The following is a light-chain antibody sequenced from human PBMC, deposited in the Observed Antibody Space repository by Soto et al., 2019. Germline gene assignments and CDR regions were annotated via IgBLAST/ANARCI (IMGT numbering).Light chain of an antibody. CDR3: QQYNNYPLT. CDR2: DAS. V-gene: IGKV1-5*02. CDR1: QSISSW. J-gene: IGKJ4*01. Sequence: DIQMTHSPSTLSASVGARVTIICRASQSISSWLAWYQQKPGKDPKLLIYDASNLESGVPSRFSGSGYGTEFTFTISSLQPDDFATYYCQQYNNYPLTLGGGTKVDI.